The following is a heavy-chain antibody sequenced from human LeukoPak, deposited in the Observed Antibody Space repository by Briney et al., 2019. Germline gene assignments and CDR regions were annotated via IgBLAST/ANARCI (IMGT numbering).Heavy chain of an antibody. CDR2: IYYSGST. CDR3: AREWEGPRTFNI. CDR1: GGSFRSYY. D-gene: IGHD1-26*01. Sequence: KPSETLSLTCTVSGGSFRSYYWSWIRQPPGKGLEWIGYIYYSGSTNYNPSLKSRVTISLDTSKNQFSLKLSSVTAADTAVYYCAREWEGPRTFNIWGQGTMVTVSS. J-gene: IGHJ3*02. V-gene: IGHV4-59*01.